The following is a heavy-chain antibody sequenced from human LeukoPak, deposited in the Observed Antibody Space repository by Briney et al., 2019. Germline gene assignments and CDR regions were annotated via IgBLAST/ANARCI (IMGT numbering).Heavy chain of an antibody. CDR1: GFTFRSYS. Sequence: GGSLRLSCAASGFTFRSYSMNWVRQAPGEGLEWVSLIEESGSTTYYADSVKGRFTISRDNSQNTLYLQMSSLRAEDTAVHYCAKDRSYSYGEFDYWGQGTLVTVSS. CDR2: IEESGSTT. V-gene: IGHV3-23*01. D-gene: IGHD5-18*01. CDR3: AKDRSYSYGEFDY. J-gene: IGHJ4*02.